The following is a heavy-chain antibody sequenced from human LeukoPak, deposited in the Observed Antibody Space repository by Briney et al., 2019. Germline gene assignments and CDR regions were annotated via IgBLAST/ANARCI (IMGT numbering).Heavy chain of an antibody. J-gene: IGHJ4*02. CDR1: GFTFSSYS. Sequence: PGGSLRLSCAASGFTFSSYSMNWVRQAPGKGLEWVSYITSSSSTIYYADSVKGRFTISRDNAKNSLYLQMNSLRAEDTAVYYCARDPTEYFDYRGQGTLVTVSS. V-gene: IGHV3-48*01. CDR3: ARDPTEYFDY. CDR2: ITSSSSTI. D-gene: IGHD4-17*01.